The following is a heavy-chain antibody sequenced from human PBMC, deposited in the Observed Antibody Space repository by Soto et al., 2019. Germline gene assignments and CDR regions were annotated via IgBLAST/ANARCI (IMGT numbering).Heavy chain of an antibody. V-gene: IGHV3-30*18. CDR3: AKESRGDGSGYYFDY. D-gene: IGHD3-10*01. CDR2: ISYEGSNK. CDR1: GFTFSSYG. J-gene: IGHJ4*02. Sequence: QVQLVESGGGVVKPGRSLRLSGAAPGFTFSSYGMHWVRKAPGKGLEWVAVISYEGSNKYYADSVKGRFTISRDNSKNTLYLQMNSLRAEDTAVYYCAKESRGDGSGYYFDYWGQGTLVTVSS.